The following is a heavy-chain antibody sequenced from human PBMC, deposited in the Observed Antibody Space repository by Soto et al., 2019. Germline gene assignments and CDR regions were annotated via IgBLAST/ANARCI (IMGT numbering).Heavy chain of an antibody. CDR1: GFTFSNYA. CDR3: ARERGYSYGYSDY. D-gene: IGHD5-18*01. V-gene: IGHV3-48*02. J-gene: IGHJ4*02. Sequence: GGSLRLSCVASGFTFSNYAMNWVRQAPGKGLEWVSYISSSSSSIDYADSMKGRFTISRDNAKNSLYLQMNSLKDEETAVYYSARERGYSYGYSDYWGQGTLVTVSS. CDR2: ISSSSSSI.